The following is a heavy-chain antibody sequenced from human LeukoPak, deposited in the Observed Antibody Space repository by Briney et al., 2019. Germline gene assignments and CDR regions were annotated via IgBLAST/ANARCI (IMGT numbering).Heavy chain of an antibody. D-gene: IGHD3-10*01. CDR1: GYTFTGYY. V-gene: IGHV1-2*02. Sequence: GASVKVSCKASGYTFTGYYMHWVRQAPGQGLEWMGWINPNSGGTNYAQKFQGRVTMTRDTSISTAYMELSRLRSDDTAVYYCARDEFTWSGGFGEFAVDYWGQGTLVTVSS. J-gene: IGHJ4*02. CDR2: INPNSGGT. CDR3: ARDEFTWSGGFGEFAVDY.